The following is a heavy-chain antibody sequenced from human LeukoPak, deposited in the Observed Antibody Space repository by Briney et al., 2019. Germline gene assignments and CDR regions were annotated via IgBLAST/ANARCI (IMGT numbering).Heavy chain of an antibody. CDR1: GGSISSYY. V-gene: IGHV4-59*08. J-gene: IGHJ5*02. CDR3: ARGVLRYFDWLSETYNWFDP. CDR2: IYYSGST. Sequence: PSETLSLTCTVSGGSISSYYWSWIRQPPGKGLDWIGYIYYSGSTNYNPSLKSRVTISVDTSKNQFSLKLSSVTAADTAVYYCARGVLRYFDWLSETYNWFDPWGQGTLVTVSS. D-gene: IGHD3-9*01.